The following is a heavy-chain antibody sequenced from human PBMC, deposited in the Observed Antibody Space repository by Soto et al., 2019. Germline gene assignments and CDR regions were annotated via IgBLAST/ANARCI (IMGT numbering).Heavy chain of an antibody. CDR1: GXTLSSNY. CDR2: IYSGGST. V-gene: IGHV3-53*01. J-gene: IGHJ6*02. Sequence: GSLRLSCAASGXTLSSNYMSWVRQAPGKGLELVSVIYSGGSTYYADSLKGRFTISIYNSKNTLYIQMNSLRAEDTAVYYCARDSGIAAERYYYYYGMDVWGQGTTGTVSS. D-gene: IGHD6-13*01. CDR3: ARDSGIAAERYYYYYGMDV.